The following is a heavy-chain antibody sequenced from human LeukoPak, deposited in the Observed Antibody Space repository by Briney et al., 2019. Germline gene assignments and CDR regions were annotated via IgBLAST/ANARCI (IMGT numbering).Heavy chain of an antibody. CDR2: ISSSSSTI. CDR3: ARAMPGFDY. J-gene: IGHJ4*02. D-gene: IGHD2-2*01. CDR1: GFTFSTYS. Sequence: PGGSLRLSCAASGFTFSTYSLNWVRQAPGTGLEWVSYISSSSSTIYYADSVKGRFTISRDNAKNSLYLQMNSLRAEDTAVYYCARAMPGFDYWGQGTLVTVSS. V-gene: IGHV3-48*01.